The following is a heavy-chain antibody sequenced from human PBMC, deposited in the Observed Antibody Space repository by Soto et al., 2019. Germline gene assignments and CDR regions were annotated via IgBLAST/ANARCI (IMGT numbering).Heavy chain of an antibody. J-gene: IGHJ6*03. CDR1: GGSFSGYY. D-gene: IGHD2-15*01. Sequence: QVQLQQWGAGLLKPSETLSLTCAVYGGSFSGYYWSWIRQPPGKGLEWIGEINHSGSTNYDPSLKSRVAISVDTSKNQFALKLNSVTAADTAVYYCARGCSGRARYYYYMDVWGKGTTVTVSS. CDR3: ARGCSGRARYYYYMDV. V-gene: IGHV4-34*01. CDR2: INHSGST.